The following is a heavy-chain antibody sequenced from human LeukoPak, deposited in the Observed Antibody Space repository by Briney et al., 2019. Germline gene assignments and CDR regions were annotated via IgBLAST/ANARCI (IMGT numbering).Heavy chain of an antibody. CDR3: ARGFDPGTIDY. CDR1: GGSFSGYY. D-gene: IGHD1-7*01. CDR2: INHSGST. J-gene: IGHJ4*02. Sequence: SETLSLTCAVYGGSFSGYYWSWTRQPPGKGLEWIGEINHSGSTNYNPSLKSRVTISVDTSKNQFSLKLSSVTAADTAVYYCARGFDPGTIDYWGQGTLVTVSS. V-gene: IGHV4-34*01.